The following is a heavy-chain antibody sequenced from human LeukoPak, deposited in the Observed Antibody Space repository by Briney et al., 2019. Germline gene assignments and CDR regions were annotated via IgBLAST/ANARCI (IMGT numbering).Heavy chain of an antibody. J-gene: IGHJ6*02. CDR3: AKEVGSWYYYYYYGMDV. D-gene: IGHD6-13*01. Sequence: GGSLRLSCAASGFTFSSYGMHWVRQAPGKGLEWVAVISYDGSNKYYADSVKGRSTISRDNSKNTLYLQMNSLRAEDTAVYYCAKEVGSWYYYYYYGMDVWGQGTTVTVSS. V-gene: IGHV3-30*18. CDR2: ISYDGSNK. CDR1: GFTFSSYG.